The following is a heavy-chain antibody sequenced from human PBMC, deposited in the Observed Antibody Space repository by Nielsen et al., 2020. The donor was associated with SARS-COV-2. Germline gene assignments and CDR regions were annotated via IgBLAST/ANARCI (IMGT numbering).Heavy chain of an antibody. Sequence: GGSLRLSCVASGFTFDDYAMHWVRQAPGKGLEWVSGISWNSGSIGYADSVKGRFTISRDNAKNSLYLQMNSLRAEDTAVYYCASSDGSGSYPFDYWGQGALVTVSS. CDR1: GFTFDDYA. J-gene: IGHJ4*02. D-gene: IGHD3-10*01. CDR2: ISWNSGSI. CDR3: ASSDGSGSYPFDY. V-gene: IGHV3-9*01.